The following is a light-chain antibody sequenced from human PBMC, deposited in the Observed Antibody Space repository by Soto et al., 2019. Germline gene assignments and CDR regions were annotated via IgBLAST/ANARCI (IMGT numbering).Light chain of an antibody. CDR2: DAS. Sequence: DIQMTQPPSTLSASVGDRVTITCRASQSIGRWLAWYQEKPGKAPHLLIFDASALGRGVPSRFSGRGSGTEFTLTISSLQPDDFATYYCQQCNSYWTFGQGTKVDIK. J-gene: IGKJ1*01. CDR3: QQCNSYWT. CDR1: QSIGRW. V-gene: IGKV1-5*01.